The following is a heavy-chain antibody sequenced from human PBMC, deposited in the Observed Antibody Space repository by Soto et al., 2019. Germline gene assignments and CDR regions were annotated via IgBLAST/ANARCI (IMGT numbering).Heavy chain of an antibody. CDR2: IIPILGTA. CDR3: ARARDYGDYVIDS. J-gene: IGHJ4*02. D-gene: IGHD4-17*01. CDR1: GDTFSSYI. Sequence: QVQLMQSGAEVKKPGSSVKVSCKTSGDTFSSYIISWVRQAPGQGLEWMGRIIPILGTANYAQTFQGRVTLTADKSTSTAYMELSSLRSEDTAVYYCARARDYGDYVIDSWGQGTLVTVS. V-gene: IGHV1-69*08.